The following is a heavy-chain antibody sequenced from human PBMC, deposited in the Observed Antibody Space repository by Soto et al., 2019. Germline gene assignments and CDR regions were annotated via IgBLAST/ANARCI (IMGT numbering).Heavy chain of an antibody. CDR2: IWNDGSNE. CDR3: VRDAADSGYAFDI. V-gene: IGHV3-33*01. D-gene: IGHD3-10*01. Sequence: QLVEWGGGVVQPGRSLRLSCAASGFTFSRDAMHWVRQAPGKGLEWVAFIWNDGSNEYYADSVKGRAIISRDNSENTVYLQMNSLRGADTAVYFCVRDAADSGYAFDIWGQGTMVTVSS. J-gene: IGHJ3*02. CDR1: GFTFSRDA.